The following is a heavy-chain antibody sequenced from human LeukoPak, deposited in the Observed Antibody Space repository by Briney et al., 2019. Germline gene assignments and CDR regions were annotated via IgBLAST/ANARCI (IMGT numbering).Heavy chain of an antibody. CDR3: AKSSEEWLGAGGGYYYMDV. D-gene: IGHD3-3*01. Sequence: PGGSLRLSCAASGFTFSSYAMSWVRQAPGKGLEWVSAISGGGGSTYYADSVKGRFTMSRDNSKNTLYLQMNSLRAEDTAVYYCAKSSEEWLGAGGGYYYMDVWGKGTTVTVSS. CDR1: GFTFSSYA. J-gene: IGHJ6*03. V-gene: IGHV3-23*01. CDR2: ISGGGGST.